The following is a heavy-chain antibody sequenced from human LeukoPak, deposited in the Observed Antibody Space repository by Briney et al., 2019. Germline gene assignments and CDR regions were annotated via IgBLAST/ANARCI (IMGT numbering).Heavy chain of an antibody. Sequence: PSETLSLTCTVSGGSISSYYWSWIRQPPGKGLEWIGYIYYSGSTNYNPSLKSRVTISVDTSKNQFSLKLSSVTAADTAVYYCARAATEWELLRDYYYMDVWGKGTTVTVSS. CDR3: ARAATEWELLRDYYYMDV. V-gene: IGHV4-59*01. D-gene: IGHD1-26*01. CDR1: GGSISSYY. CDR2: IYYSGST. J-gene: IGHJ6*03.